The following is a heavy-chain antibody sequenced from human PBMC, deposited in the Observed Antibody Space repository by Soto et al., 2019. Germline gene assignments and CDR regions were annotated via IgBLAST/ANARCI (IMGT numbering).Heavy chain of an antibody. CDR1: GFTFSSYA. J-gene: IGHJ5*01. D-gene: IGHD6-19*01. Sequence: EVQLLESGGGLVQPGGSLRLSCEASGFTFSSYAMSWVRQAPGKGLEWVSGISGSGGSTNYADSVKGRFTISRDNSKNTLYLQMNSLRVEDTAVYYCAGDEGQWLGSGEFDSWGQGTLVTVSS. CDR3: AGDEGQWLGSGEFDS. V-gene: IGHV3-23*01. CDR2: ISGSGGST.